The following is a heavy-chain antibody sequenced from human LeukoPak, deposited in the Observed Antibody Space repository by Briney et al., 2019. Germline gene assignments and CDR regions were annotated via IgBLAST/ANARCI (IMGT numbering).Heavy chain of an antibody. J-gene: IGHJ4*02. CDR2: INPSGGST. Sequence: ASVKASCKASGYTFTSYYMHWARQAPGQGLEWMGIINPSGGSTSYAQKFQGGVTMTRDMSTSTVYMELSSLRAEDTAVYSCARDKTRGLGYSYSKSGNYFDYWGQGTLVTVSS. V-gene: IGHV1-46*01. CDR3: ARDKTRGLGYSYSKSGNYFDY. CDR1: GYTFTSYY. D-gene: IGHD5-18*01.